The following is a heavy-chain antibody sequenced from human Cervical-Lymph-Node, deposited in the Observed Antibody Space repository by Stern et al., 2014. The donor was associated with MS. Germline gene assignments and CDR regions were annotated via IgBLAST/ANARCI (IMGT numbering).Heavy chain of an antibody. V-gene: IGHV1-69*01. CDR1: GGTFSSYA. J-gene: IGHJ4*02. CDR2: IIPIFGTA. D-gene: IGHD6-13*01. Sequence: VQLVESGAEVKKPGSSVKVSCKASGGTFSSYAIRWVRQAPGQGLEWMGGIIPIFGTANYAQKFQGRVTITADESTSTAYMELSSLRSEDTAVYYCASLFSSSSWYSGPDYWGQGTLVTVSS. CDR3: ASLFSSSSWYSGPDY.